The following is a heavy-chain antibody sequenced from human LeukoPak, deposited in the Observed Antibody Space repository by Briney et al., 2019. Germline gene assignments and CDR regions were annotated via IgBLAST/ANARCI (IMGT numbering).Heavy chain of an antibody. J-gene: IGHJ3*02. CDR1: GGTFSSYA. CDR2: IIPIFGTA. V-gene: IGHV1-69*05. Sequence: GASVKVSCKASGGTFSSYAISWVRQAPGQGLEWMGGIIPIFGTANYAQKFQGRVTMTRDTSTSTVYMELSSLRSEDTAVYYCARDCSGGSCYPTDAFDIWGQGTMVTVSS. D-gene: IGHD2-15*01. CDR3: ARDCSGGSCYPTDAFDI.